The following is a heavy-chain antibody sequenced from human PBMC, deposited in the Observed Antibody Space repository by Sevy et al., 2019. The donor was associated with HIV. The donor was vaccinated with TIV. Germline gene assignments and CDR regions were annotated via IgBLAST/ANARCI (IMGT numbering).Heavy chain of an antibody. CDR2: IKQDESEK. D-gene: IGHD2-2*01. V-gene: IGHV3-7*01. Sequence: GGSLRLSCAASGFTVGTYWMSWVRQAPGKGLQWVASIKQDESEKNYVDSVKGRFTISRDNAKNSLALQMNSLRAEDTAVYYCARDLIVPTGMFCYGMDVWGQGTTVTVSS. CDR3: ARDLIVPTGMFCYGMDV. CDR1: GFTVGTYW. J-gene: IGHJ6*01.